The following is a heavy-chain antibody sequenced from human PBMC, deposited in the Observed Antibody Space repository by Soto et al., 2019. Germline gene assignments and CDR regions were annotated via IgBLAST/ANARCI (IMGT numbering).Heavy chain of an antibody. J-gene: IGHJ4*02. CDR3: ARTRKGGGIAVRSYYFDY. CDR2: IYYSGST. V-gene: IGHV4-59*01. D-gene: IGHD6-19*01. CDR1: GGSISSYY. Sequence: SETLSLTCTVSGGSISSYYWSWIRQPPGKGLEWIGYIYYSGSTNYNPSLKSRVTISVDTSKNQFSLKLSSVTAADTAVYYCARTRKGGGIAVRSYYFDYWGQGTLVTVSS.